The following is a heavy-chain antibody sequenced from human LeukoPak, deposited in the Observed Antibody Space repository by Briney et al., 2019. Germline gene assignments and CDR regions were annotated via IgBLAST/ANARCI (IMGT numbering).Heavy chain of an antibody. Sequence: SETLSLTCTVSGGSISSYYWSWIRQPAGKGLEWIGRIYTSGSTNYNPSLKSRVTMSVDTSKNQFSLKLSSVTAADTAVYYCARDSDTAMGLAFDYWGQGTLVTVSS. CDR1: GGSISSYY. CDR3: ARDSDTAMGLAFDY. V-gene: IGHV4-4*07. D-gene: IGHD5-18*01. J-gene: IGHJ4*02. CDR2: IYTSGST.